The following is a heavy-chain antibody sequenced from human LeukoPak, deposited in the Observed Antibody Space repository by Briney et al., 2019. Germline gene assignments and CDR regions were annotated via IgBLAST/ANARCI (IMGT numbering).Heavy chain of an antibody. Sequence: ASVEVSCKASGYTFTGAYMHWVRQAPGQGLEWVGWINLNSGETKFAPKFQGRVTMTRDTSLSTAFMDLGGLRSDDTAVYYCARVLFNSGYDSWGQGSLVTVSS. D-gene: IGHD4-23*01. J-gene: IGHJ5*01. CDR2: INLNSGET. CDR1: GYTFTGAY. CDR3: ARVLFNSGYDS. V-gene: IGHV1-2*02.